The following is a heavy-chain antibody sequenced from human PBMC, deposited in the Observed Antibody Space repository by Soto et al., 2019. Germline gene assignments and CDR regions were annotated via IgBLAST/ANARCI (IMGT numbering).Heavy chain of an antibody. CDR1: GVSISSGGYS. V-gene: IGHV4-30-2*01. CDR2: IYHSGST. Sequence: SETLSLTCAVSGVSISSGGYSWSWIRQPPGKGLEWIGYIYHSGSTYYNPSLKSRVTISVDTSKNQFSLKLSSVTAADTAVYYCARDGYSRYAFDIWGQGTMVTVSS. CDR3: ARDGYSRYAFDI. D-gene: IGHD4-4*01. J-gene: IGHJ3*02.